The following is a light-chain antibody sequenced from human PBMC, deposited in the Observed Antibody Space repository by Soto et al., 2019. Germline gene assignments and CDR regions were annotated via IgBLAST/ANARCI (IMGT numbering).Light chain of an antibody. V-gene: IGLV2-8*01. CDR2: EVS. CDR3: NSYVAGSNV. CDR1: SSDVGKYDY. J-gene: IGLJ1*01. Sequence: ALTQPPSASGSPGQSVTISCTGTSSDVGKYDYVSWFQHHPGKAPKLIIYEVSKRPSGVPDRFSGSKSGSTASLTVSGLQTEDEADYYCNSYVAGSNVFGTGTKVTVL.